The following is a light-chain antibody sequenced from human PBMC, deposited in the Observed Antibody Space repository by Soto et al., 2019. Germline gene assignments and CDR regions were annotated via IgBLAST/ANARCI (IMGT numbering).Light chain of an antibody. CDR2: SNN. Sequence: QSVLTQPPSASGTPGQRVTISCSGSSSNIGGNAVNWYQQLPGTTPKLIIYSNNQRPAGVPDRFSGSKSGTSASLAISGLQSEDGADYYCAAWDDSLSGYVFGTGTMVTVL. J-gene: IGLJ1*01. CDR1: SSNIGGNA. CDR3: AAWDDSLSGYV. V-gene: IGLV1-44*01.